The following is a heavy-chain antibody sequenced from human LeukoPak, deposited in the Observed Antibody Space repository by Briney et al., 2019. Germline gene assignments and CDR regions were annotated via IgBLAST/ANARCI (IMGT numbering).Heavy chain of an antibody. Sequence: PSESLSLTCAVYGGSFSGYYWSWIRQPPGNGLEWIGEINHSGSTNYNPSLKSRVTISVDTSKNQFSLKLSSVTAADTAVYYCARYSSAEFDYWGQGTLVTVSS. CDR3: ARYSSAEFDY. V-gene: IGHV4-34*01. CDR1: GGSFSGYY. D-gene: IGHD6-19*01. CDR2: INHSGST. J-gene: IGHJ4*02.